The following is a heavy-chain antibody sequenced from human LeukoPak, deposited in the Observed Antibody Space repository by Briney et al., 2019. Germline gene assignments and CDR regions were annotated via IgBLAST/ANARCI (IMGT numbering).Heavy chain of an antibody. J-gene: IGHJ4*02. D-gene: IGHD3-22*01. Sequence: ASVKVSCKASGGTFSSYAVSWVRQAPGQGLEWMGGIIPIFGTANYAQKFQGRVTITADESTSTAYMELSSLRSEDTAVYYCARDWDYYDSSGYYRFDYWGQGTLVTVSS. CDR3: ARDWDYYDSSGYYRFDY. CDR1: GGTFSSYA. CDR2: IIPIFGTA. V-gene: IGHV1-69*13.